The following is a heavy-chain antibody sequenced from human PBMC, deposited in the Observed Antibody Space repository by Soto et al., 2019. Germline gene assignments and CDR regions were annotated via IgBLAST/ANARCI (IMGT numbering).Heavy chain of an antibody. CDR2: ISAYNGKT. CDR1: GDTFTMYC. J-gene: IGHJ5*02. Sequence: QILLVQSGAEVRKPGASVKVSCKASGDTFTMYCISWVRQAPGQGLQWMGWISAYNGKTKYAEKVQGRVTMTTDTSTSTAYMELRSLGFDDTAVYYCARSPGAVGTSWLDPWGQGSLVTVSS. V-gene: IGHV1-18*01. D-gene: IGHD1-26*01. CDR3: ARSPGAVGTSWLDP.